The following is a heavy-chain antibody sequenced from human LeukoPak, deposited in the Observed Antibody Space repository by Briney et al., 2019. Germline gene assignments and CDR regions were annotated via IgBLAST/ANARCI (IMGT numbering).Heavy chain of an antibody. J-gene: IGHJ3*02. CDR2: INPNSGGT. D-gene: IGHD3-22*01. CDR1: GYTFTGYY. V-gene: IGHV1-2*02. CDR3: AILPYYYDSSGYRVTDAFDI. Sequence: ASVKVSCKASGYTFTGYYMHWVRQAPGQGLERMGWINPNSGGTNYAQKFQGRVTMTRDTSISTACMELSRLRSDDTAVYYCAILPYYYDSSGYRVTDAFDIWGQGTMVTVSS.